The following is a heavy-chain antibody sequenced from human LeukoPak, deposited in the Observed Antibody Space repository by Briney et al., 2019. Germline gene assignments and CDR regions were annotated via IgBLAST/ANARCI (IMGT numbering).Heavy chain of an antibody. J-gene: IGHJ4*02. CDR1: GYTFTSYG. CDR2: ISAYNGNT. CDR3: ARPIVVVPAALGFDY. D-gene: IGHD2-2*01. V-gene: IGHV1-18*01. Sequence: ASVKVSCKASGYTFTSYGISWVRQAPGQGLEWMGWISAYNGNTNYAQKLQGGVTMTTDTSTSTAYMELRSLRPDDTAVYYCARPIVVVPAALGFDYWGQGTLVTVSS.